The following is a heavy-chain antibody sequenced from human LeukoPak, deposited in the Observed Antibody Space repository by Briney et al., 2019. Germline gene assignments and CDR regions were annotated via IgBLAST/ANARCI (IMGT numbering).Heavy chain of an antibody. CDR1: GFTVSSNY. Sequence: GGSLRLSCAASGFTVSSNYMSWVRQVPGKGLEWVSVIYSGGSTYYADSVKGRFTISRDNSKNTLYLQMNSLRAEDTAVYYCARDHKAYYYDSSGYYLDYWGQGTLVTVSS. CDR2: IYSGGST. V-gene: IGHV3-53*01. D-gene: IGHD3-22*01. J-gene: IGHJ4*02. CDR3: ARDHKAYYYDSSGYYLDY.